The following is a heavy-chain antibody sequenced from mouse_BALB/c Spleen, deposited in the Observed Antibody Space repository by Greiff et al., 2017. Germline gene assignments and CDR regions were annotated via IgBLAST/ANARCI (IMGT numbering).Heavy chain of an antibody. Sequence: VQGVESGAELAKPGASVKMSCKASGYTFTSYWMHWVKQRPGQGLEWIGYINPSTGYTEYNQKFKDKATLTADKSSSTAYMQLSSLTSEDSAVYYCGLRLQYYFDYWGQGTTLTVAS. CDR3: GLRLQYYFDY. CDR1: GYTFTSYW. D-gene: IGHD1-2*01. CDR2: INPSTGYT. V-gene: IGHV1-7*01. J-gene: IGHJ2*01.